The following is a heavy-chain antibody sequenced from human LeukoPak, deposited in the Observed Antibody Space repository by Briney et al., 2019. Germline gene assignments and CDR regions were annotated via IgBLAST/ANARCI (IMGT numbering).Heavy chain of an antibody. D-gene: IGHD2-15*01. J-gene: IGHJ6*02. CDR3: ARVGIGYCSGGSCYWGYYGMDV. Sequence: PSETLSLTCTVSGGSISSYYWSWIRQPPGKGLEWIGYIYYSGSTNYNPSLKSRVTISVDASNNQFSLKLSSVTAADTAVYYCARVGIGYCSGGSCYWGYYGMDVWGQGTTVTVSS. CDR2: IYYSGST. CDR1: GGSISSYY. V-gene: IGHV4-59*01.